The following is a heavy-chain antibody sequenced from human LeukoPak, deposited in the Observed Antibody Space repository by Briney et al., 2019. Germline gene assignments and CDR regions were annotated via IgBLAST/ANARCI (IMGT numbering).Heavy chain of an antibody. Sequence: GGSLRLSCAASGFTFSSYSMNWVRQAPRKGLEWVSSISSRSSYIYYADSVKGRFTISRDNAKNSLYLQMNSLRAEDTAVYYCARDGGYDFWSGYYPYYYYYYMDVWGKGTTVTVSS. CDR2: ISSRSSYI. V-gene: IGHV3-21*01. D-gene: IGHD3-3*01. CDR3: ARDGGYDFWSGYYPYYYYYYMDV. CDR1: GFTFSSYS. J-gene: IGHJ6*03.